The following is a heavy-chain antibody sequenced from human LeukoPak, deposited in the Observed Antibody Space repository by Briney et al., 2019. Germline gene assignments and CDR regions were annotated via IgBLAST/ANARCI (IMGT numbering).Heavy chain of an antibody. J-gene: IGHJ4*02. CDR2: ISAYNGNT. V-gene: IGHV1-18*01. CDR3: ARDPSGYSYGYMDY. D-gene: IGHD5-18*01. Sequence: ASVKVSCKASGYTFTSYGIRWVRQAPGQGLEWMGWISAYNGNTNYAQKLQGRVTMTTDTSTSTAYMELRSLRSDDTAVYYCARDPSGYSYGYMDYWGQGTLVTVSS. CDR1: GYTFTSYG.